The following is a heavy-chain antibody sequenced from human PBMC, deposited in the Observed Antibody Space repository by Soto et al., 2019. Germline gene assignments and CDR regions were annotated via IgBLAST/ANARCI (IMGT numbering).Heavy chain of an antibody. V-gene: IGHV3-73*02. Sequence: EVQLVESGGGLVQPGGSLKLSCAASGFTFSGSAMHWVRQASGKGLEWVGRIRSKANSYATAYAASVKGRFTISRDDSKNTAYLQMNSLKTEDTAVYYCTTPSSGSPLGNCYYYGMDVWGQGTTVTVSS. CDR3: TTPSSGSPLGNCYYYGMDV. CDR1: GFTFSGSA. CDR2: IRSKANSYAT. J-gene: IGHJ6*02. D-gene: IGHD3-10*01.